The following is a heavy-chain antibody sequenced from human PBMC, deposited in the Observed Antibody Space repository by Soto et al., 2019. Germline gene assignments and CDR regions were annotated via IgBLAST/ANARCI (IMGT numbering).Heavy chain of an antibody. D-gene: IGHD3-9*01. CDR2: ISGSGGIT. CDR1: GFLFNNAW. CDR3: AKDPRYFDWLLPGNWFDP. V-gene: IGHV3-23*01. J-gene: IGHJ5*02. Sequence: GGSLRLSCVASGFLFNNAWMSWVRQAPGKGLEWVSAISGSGGITYYADSVKGRFTISRDNSKNTLYLQMNSLRAEDTAVYYCAKDPRYFDWLLPGNWFDPWGQGTLVTVSS.